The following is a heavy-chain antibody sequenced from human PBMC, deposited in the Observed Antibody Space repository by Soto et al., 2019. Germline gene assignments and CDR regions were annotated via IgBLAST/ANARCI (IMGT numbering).Heavy chain of an antibody. CDR1: GGSFSGYY. Sequence: TLSLTCAVYGGSFSGYYWSWIRQPPGKGLEWIGEINHSGSTNYNPSLKSRVTISVDTSKNQFSLKLSSVTAADTAVYYCARRSTNYYYYYGMDVWGQGTTVTVS. J-gene: IGHJ6*02. CDR2: INHSGST. V-gene: IGHV4-34*01. CDR3: ARRSTNYYYYYGMDV.